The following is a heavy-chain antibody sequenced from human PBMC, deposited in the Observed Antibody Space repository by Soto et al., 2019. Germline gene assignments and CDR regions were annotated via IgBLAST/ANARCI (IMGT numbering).Heavy chain of an antibody. CDR2: LYSGGRA. CDR1: GFSVSSNY. V-gene: IGHV3-53*01. J-gene: IGHJ5*02. Sequence: EVQLVESGGGLIQPGGALRLSCAASGFSVSSNYMSWVRQAPGKGLEWVSILYSGGRAYYADSVKGRFNISRDNSKNSLYLQMDSLRAEDTAVYYCAATTGYSDSSGYLAPHWFDPWGQGTLVIVSS. D-gene: IGHD3-22*01. CDR3: AATTGYSDSSGYLAPHWFDP.